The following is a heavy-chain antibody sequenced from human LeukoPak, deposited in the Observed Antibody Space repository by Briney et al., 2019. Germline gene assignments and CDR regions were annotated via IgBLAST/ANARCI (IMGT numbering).Heavy chain of an antibody. D-gene: IGHD1-26*01. Sequence: GESLQISCKGSGYSFTCYWIGWVRPMPGKGQEWMGIIYPGDSDTRYSPSFQGQVTISADKSISTAYLQWSSLKASDTAMYYCARHDTEWELLPGAFDIWGQGTMVTVSS. CDR3: ARHDTEWELLPGAFDI. CDR1: GYSFTCYW. V-gene: IGHV5-51*01. J-gene: IGHJ3*02. CDR2: IYPGDSDT.